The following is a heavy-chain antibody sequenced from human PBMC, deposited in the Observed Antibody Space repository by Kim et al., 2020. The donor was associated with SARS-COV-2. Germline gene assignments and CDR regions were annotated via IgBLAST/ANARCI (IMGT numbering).Heavy chain of an antibody. V-gene: IGHV5-10-1*01. J-gene: IGHJ4*02. CDR3: ARLNSTYVAYY. D-gene: IGHD6-13*01. CDR2: T. Sequence: TNYRPSFQGHVTISADKSISTAYLQWSSLKAADTAMYYCARLNSTYVAYYWGQGTLVTVSS.